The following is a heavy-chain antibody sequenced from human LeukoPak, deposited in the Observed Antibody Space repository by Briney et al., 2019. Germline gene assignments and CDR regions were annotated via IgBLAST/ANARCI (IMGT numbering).Heavy chain of an antibody. CDR3: ARNRDSSGYYLGPFDY. D-gene: IGHD3-22*01. J-gene: IGHJ4*01. Sequence: GGSLRLSCAASGFTFSSYSMNWVRQAPGKGLEWVSSISSSSSYIYYADSVKGRFTISRDNAKNSLYLQMNSLRAEDTAVYYCARNRDSSGYYLGPFDYWGQEPWSPSPQ. V-gene: IGHV3-21*01. CDR1: GFTFSSYS. CDR2: ISSSSSYI.